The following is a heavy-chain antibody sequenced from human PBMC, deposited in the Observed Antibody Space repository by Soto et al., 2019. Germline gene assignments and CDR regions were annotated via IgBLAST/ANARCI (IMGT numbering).Heavy chain of an antibody. Sequence: QVQLVQSGAEMKEPGDSVRVSCEASGYTFTSYYIHWVRQAPGQGLEWMGWINPKFGDTTYAQDFQGRVSMTRDMSISTVYMELNRLTSDDTAIYYCARNMDYYYGPGSGNGHGFWGQGTTVTVFS. V-gene: IGHV1-2*02. CDR1: GYTFTSYY. D-gene: IGHD3-10*01. CDR3: ARNMDYYYGPGSGNGHGF. J-gene: IGHJ6*02. CDR2: INPKFGDT.